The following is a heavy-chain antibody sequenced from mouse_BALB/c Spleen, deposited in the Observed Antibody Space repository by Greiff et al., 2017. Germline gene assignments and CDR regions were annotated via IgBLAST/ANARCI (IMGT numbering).Heavy chain of an antibody. Sequence: EVKVVESGGGLVKPGGSLKLSCAASGFTFSSYAMSWVRQTPEKRLEWVATISSGGSYTYYPDSVKGRFTISRDNAKNTLYLQMSSLKSEDTAMYYCAREGDYGEYYYYAMDYWGQGTSVTVSS. D-gene: IGHD1-2*01. V-gene: IGHV5-6*03. CDR1: GFTFSSYA. J-gene: IGHJ4*01. CDR2: ISSGGSYT. CDR3: AREGDYGEYYYYAMDY.